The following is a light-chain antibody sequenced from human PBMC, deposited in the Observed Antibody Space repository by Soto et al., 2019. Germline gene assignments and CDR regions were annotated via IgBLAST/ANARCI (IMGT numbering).Light chain of an antibody. J-gene: IGKJ1*01. CDR1: QSIGNR. V-gene: IGKV1-5*01. CDR2: HAS. CDR3: QQYNNYWT. Sequence: DIQMTQSPSTLSASVGDRVTITCRASQSIGNRLAWYQQKPGRAPKLLISHASSLESGVPSRFSGSASGAQFTLTITSLQPDDVATYYCQQYNNYWTFGQGTKVELK.